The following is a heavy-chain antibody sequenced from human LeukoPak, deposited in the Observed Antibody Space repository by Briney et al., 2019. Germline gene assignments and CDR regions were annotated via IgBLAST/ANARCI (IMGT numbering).Heavy chain of an antibody. CDR3: AREWNSGLLH. V-gene: IGHV4-4*02. CDR1: GDSVSSSHW. D-gene: IGHD1/OR15-1a*01. Sequence: PSGTLSLTCAVSGDSVSSSHWWGWVRPPPGKGLEWIGEIYHSGSTNYNPSLKSRVTISVDKSKNQFSLKLSSVTAADTAVYYCAREWNSGLLHWGQGTLVTVSS. CDR2: IYHSGST. J-gene: IGHJ1*01.